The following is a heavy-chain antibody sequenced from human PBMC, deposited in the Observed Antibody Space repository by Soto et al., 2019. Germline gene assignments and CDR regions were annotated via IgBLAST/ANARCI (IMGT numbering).Heavy chain of an antibody. CDR2: INPNSGGT. V-gene: IGHV1-2*04. J-gene: IGHJ2*01. D-gene: IGHD3-22*01. CDR3: AREISSGYYKYWYLDF. Sequence: ASVKVSCKASGGTFSSYTISWVRQAPGQGLEWMGRINPNSGGTNYAQKFQDWVTMTSDTSISTVYMELSRLTSDDTAVYYCAREISSGYYKYWYLDFWGRGTLVTVSS. CDR1: GGTFSSYT.